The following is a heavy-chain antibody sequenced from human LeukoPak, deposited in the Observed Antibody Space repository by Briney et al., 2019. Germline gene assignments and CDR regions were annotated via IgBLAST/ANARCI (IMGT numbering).Heavy chain of an antibody. CDR2: IITIFGTA. CDR1: GGTFSSYA. Sequence: ASVKVSCKASGGTFSSYAISWVRQVPGQGLEWMGGIITIFGTANYAQKFQGRVTITTDESTSTAYMELSSLRSEDTAVYYCARLVAANWFDPWGQGTLVTVSS. CDR3: ARLVAANWFDP. V-gene: IGHV1-69*05. J-gene: IGHJ5*02. D-gene: IGHD2-15*01.